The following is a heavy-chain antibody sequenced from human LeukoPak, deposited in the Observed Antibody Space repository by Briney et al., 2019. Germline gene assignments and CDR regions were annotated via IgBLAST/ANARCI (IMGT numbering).Heavy chain of an antibody. Sequence: ASVKVSCKASGGTFSSYAISWVRPAPGQGLEWMGRIIPMQGIANYAQKCQGRVTITADKSTSTAYMELSSLRSEDTAVYYCARVGAAAGRGPNWFDPWGQGTLVTVSS. CDR2: IIPMQGIA. J-gene: IGHJ5*02. V-gene: IGHV1-69*04. CDR1: GGTFSSYA. CDR3: ARVGAAAGRGPNWFDP. D-gene: IGHD6-13*01.